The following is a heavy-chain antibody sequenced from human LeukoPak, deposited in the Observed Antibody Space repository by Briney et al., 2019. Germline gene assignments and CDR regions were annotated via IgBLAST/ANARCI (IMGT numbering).Heavy chain of an antibody. J-gene: IGHJ4*02. CDR1: GFTVDDTY. V-gene: IGHV3-66*02. D-gene: IGHD6-19*01. CDR2: VYSGGRT. CDR3: ARQAEAGLDY. Sequence: SGGSLRLSCATSGFTVDDTYMSWVRQAPGKGLEWVSVVYSGGRTFYADSVKGRFIISRDNSKNIVYLQMNSLRADDTAMYYCARQAEAGLDYWGQGTLVIVSS.